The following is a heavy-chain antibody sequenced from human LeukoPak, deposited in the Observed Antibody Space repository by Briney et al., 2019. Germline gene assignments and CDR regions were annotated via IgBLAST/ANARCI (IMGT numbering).Heavy chain of an antibody. CDR1: GFTFSSYG. J-gene: IGHJ4*02. CDR3: AKGEAWYYDSSGGHYFDY. Sequence: QPGRSLRLSCAASGFTFSSYGMHWVRQAPGKGLEWVAVIWYDGSNKYYADSVKGRFTISRDNSKNTLYLQMNSLRAEDTAVYYCAKGEAWYYDSSGGHYFDYWGQGTLVTVSS. D-gene: IGHD3-22*01. V-gene: IGHV3-33*06. CDR2: IWYDGSNK.